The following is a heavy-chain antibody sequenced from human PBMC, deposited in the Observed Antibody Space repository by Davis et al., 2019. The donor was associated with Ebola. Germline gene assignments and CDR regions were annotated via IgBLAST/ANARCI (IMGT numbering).Heavy chain of an antibody. J-gene: IGHJ4*02. D-gene: IGHD5-24*01. CDR3: ARDLARGGYSPFDC. Sequence: PGGSLRLSCAASGFTVSSNYMSWVRQAPGKGLEWVSVIYSGGSTYYADSVKGRFTISRDNSKNTLYLQMNSLRAEDTAVYYCARDLARGGYSPFDCWGQGSLVTVSS. CDR1: GFTVSSNY. V-gene: IGHV3-53*01. CDR2: IYSGGST.